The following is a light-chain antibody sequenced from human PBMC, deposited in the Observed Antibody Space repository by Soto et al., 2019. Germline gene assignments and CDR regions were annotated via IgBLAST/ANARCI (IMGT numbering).Light chain of an antibody. J-gene: IGLJ2*01. CDR1: SSDVGGYNY. CDR3: SSYTSKNTVV. Sequence: QSVLTQPASVSGSPGQSTTISCTGTSSDVGGYNYVSWYQQHPGKAPKLMISEVTDRPSGVSNRFSGPKSGSTASLTISGLQAEDEADYYCSSYTSKNTVVFGGGTKLTVL. V-gene: IGLV2-14*01. CDR2: EVT.